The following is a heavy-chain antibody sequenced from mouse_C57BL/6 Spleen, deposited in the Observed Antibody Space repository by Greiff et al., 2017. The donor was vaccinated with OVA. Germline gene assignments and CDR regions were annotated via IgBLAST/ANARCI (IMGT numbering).Heavy chain of an antibody. CDR1: GFTFSSYC. CDR3: ARQGYDYDGYFDY. Sequence: EVQLVESGGDLVKPGGSLKLSCAASGFTFSSYCMSWVRQTPDKRLEWVATISSGGSYTYYPDSVKGRFTISRDNAKNTLYLQMSSLKSEDTARYYCARQGYDYDGYFDYWGQGTTLTVSS. J-gene: IGHJ2*01. CDR2: ISSGGSYT. D-gene: IGHD2-4*01. V-gene: IGHV5-6*01.